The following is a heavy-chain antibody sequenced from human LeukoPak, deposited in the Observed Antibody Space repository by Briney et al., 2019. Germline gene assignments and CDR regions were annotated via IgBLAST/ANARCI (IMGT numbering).Heavy chain of an antibody. Sequence: NPSQTLSLTCTFSGGSISSGGYYWSWIRQHPGKGLEWIGYIYYIGSTYYSPSLKSRVTISADTSKNQFSLKLSSVTAADTAVYYCASKMGSGNYFDYWGQGTLVTVSS. CDR3: ASKMGSGNYFDY. CDR1: GGSISSGGYY. J-gene: IGHJ4*02. V-gene: IGHV4-31*03. D-gene: IGHD3-10*01. CDR2: IYYIGST.